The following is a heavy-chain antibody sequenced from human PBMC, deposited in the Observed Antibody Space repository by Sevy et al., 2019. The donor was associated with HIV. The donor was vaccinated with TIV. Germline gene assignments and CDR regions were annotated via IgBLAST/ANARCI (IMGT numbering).Heavy chain of an antibody. CDR3: AREFTGYNGMDV. J-gene: IGHJ6*02. CDR2: ISYHGRDK. Sequence: GGSLRLSCVVSGISFTTAGMHWVHQAPGKGLEWVAVISYHGRDKFYAESVKGRSTISRDNSKNMLYLQMNSLRAEDTAVYYCAREFTGYNGMDVWGQGTKVTVSS. V-gene: IGHV3-30*03. CDR1: GISFTTAG. D-gene: IGHD1-1*01.